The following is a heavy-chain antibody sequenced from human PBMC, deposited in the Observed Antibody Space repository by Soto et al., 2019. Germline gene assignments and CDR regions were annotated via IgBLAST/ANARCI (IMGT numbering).Heavy chain of an antibody. V-gene: IGHV3-48*01. Sequence: PGGSLRLSCAASGFTFSSYSMNWVRQAPGKGLEWISYITVASTTTSYADSVRGRFTISRDDAKNSLYLQINSLRAEDTAVYYCVRDHIYAFDIWGQGTMVTVSS. CDR3: VRDHIYAFDI. CDR1: GFTFSSYS. J-gene: IGHJ3*02. D-gene: IGHD2-21*01. CDR2: ITVASTTT.